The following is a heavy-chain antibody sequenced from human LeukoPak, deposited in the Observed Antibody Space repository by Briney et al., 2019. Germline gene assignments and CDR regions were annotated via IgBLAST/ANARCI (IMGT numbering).Heavy chain of an antibody. CDR2: IKQDGSEK. Sequence: QPGGSLRLSCAASGFTFSDFWMNWVRQAPGKGLEGVASIKQDGSEKYYVDSAKGRFSISRDNAKNSLHLQMNSLRAEDTAVYYCARDHTVDGLVFDYWGQGILVTVSS. J-gene: IGHJ4*02. D-gene: IGHD6-19*01. CDR3: ARDHTVDGLVFDY. CDR1: GFTFSDFW. V-gene: IGHV3-7*01.